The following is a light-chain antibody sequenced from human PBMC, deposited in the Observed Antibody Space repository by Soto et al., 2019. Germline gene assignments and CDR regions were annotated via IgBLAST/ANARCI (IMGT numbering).Light chain of an antibody. J-gene: IGKJ5*01. V-gene: IGKV3-11*01. CDR1: QTVGRF. CDR2: DAS. CDR3: KQRLHWPIT. Sequence: DIVLTQSPATLSLSPGYRVTLSCSASQTVGRFLSWYQHSPGQGPRLLVYDASNSATGVPARFSGIGSETDFTLTISSLETEDFAVYYCKQRLHWPITFGKGTRLEIK.